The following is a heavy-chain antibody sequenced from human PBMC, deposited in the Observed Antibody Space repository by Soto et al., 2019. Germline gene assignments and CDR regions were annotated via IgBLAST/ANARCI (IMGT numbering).Heavy chain of an antibody. CDR2: INHSGST. CDR1: GGPFSGYY. Sequence: SETLSLTCAVYGGPFSGYYWSWIRQPPGKGLEWIGEINHSGSTNYNPSLKSRVTISVDTSKNQFSLKLSSVTAADTAVYYCRGTGPDYYYYYMDVWGKGTTVTVSS. V-gene: IGHV4-34*01. D-gene: IGHD3-9*01. CDR3: RGTGPDYYYYYMDV. J-gene: IGHJ6*03.